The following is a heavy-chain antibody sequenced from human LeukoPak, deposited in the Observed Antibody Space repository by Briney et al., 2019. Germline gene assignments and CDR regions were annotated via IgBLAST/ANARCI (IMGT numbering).Heavy chain of an antibody. CDR2: INAGADKI. D-gene: IGHD3-22*01. J-gene: IGHJ4*02. Sequence: GGSLRLSCAASGFTFREHAMTWVRQTPGEGLEWVSDINAGADKIQYADSMRGRFTVSRDNPKNTLFLHMNNVRAEDSAVYFCGYYDSSGYYYGRLRYWGRGTPVTVSS. CDR1: GFTFREHA. CDR3: GYYDSSGYYYGRLRY. V-gene: IGHV3-23*01.